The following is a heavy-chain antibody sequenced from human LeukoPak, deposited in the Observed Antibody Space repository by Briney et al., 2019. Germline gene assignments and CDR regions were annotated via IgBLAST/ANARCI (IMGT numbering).Heavy chain of an antibody. D-gene: IGHD3-10*01. V-gene: IGHV3-48*02. J-gene: IGHJ4*02. CDR2: ITSSSSTI. Sequence: GGSLRLSCAASGFTFSSYSMNWVRQAPGKGLEWVSYITSSSSTIYYADSVKGRFTISRDNAKNSLYLQMNSLRDEDTAVYYCARDTSKYYYGSGSFDYWGQGTLVTVSS. CDR3: ARDTSKYYYGSGSFDY. CDR1: GFTFSSYS.